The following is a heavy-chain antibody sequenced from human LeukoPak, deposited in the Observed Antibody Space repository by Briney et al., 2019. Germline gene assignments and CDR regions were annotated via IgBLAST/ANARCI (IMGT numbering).Heavy chain of an antibody. CDR2: MSSVT. J-gene: IGHJ4*02. V-gene: IGHV3-23*01. CDR3: ALLAFQWPGDFDY. D-gene: IGHD6-19*01. Sequence: PGGSLRLSCAASGFTFSNFAMSWVRQAPGKGLEWVSAMSSVTYYADSVKGRFTISRDDSKSTLFLQMNSLRAEDTAVYYCALLAFQWPGDFDYWGQGTLVTVSS. CDR1: GFTFSNFA.